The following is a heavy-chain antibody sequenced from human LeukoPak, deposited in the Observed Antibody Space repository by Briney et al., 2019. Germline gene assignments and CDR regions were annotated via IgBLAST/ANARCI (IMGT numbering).Heavy chain of an antibody. Sequence: GGSLRLSCAASGFTFSNYWMGWVRQAPGKRLEWVANMNIDGSEKYYVDSVKGRFTISRDNAKNSLYLQMNSLRAEDTAVYYCARHPPHYYDSSGYYIYFDYWGQGTLVTVSS. J-gene: IGHJ4*02. D-gene: IGHD3-22*01. CDR3: ARHPPHYYDSSGYYIYFDY. CDR2: MNIDGSEK. CDR1: GFTFSNYW. V-gene: IGHV3-7*01.